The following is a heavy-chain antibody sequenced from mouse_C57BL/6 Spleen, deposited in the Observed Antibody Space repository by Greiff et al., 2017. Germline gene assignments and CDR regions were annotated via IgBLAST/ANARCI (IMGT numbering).Heavy chain of an antibody. CDR3: ARGDSNYVAGDYFDY. CDR2: INPSNGGT. J-gene: IGHJ2*01. V-gene: IGHV1-53*01. CDR1: GYTFTSYW. D-gene: IGHD2-5*01. Sequence: QVQLQQPGTELVKPGASVKLSCKASGYTFTSYWMHWVKQRPGQGLEWIGNINPSNGGTNYNEKFKSKATLTVDKSSSTAYMQLSSMTSEDSAVYYCARGDSNYVAGDYFDYWGQGTTLTVSS.